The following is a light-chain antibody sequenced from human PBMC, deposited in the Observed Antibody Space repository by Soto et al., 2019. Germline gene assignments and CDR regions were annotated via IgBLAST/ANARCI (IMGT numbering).Light chain of an antibody. V-gene: IGKV3-15*01. CDR3: QQYGSSGT. Sequence: EIVMTQSPATLSVSPGARDPLSCRASQSVSSNLAWYQQKPGQAPRLLIYGASTRATGIPARFSGSGSGTEFTLTISRLEPEDFAVYYCQQYGSSGTFGQGTKVDI. J-gene: IGKJ1*01. CDR1: QSVSSN. CDR2: GAS.